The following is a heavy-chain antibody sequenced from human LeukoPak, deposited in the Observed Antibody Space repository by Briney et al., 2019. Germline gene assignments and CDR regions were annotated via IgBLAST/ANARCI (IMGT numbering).Heavy chain of an antibody. D-gene: IGHD2-15*01. Sequence: PGGSLRLSCAASGFTFSSYAMSWVRQAPGKGLGWVSAISGSGGSTYYADSVKGRFTISRDNSKHTLYLQMNSLRAEDTAVYYCAKDPHSGYYYYYMDVWGKGTTVTVSS. CDR2: ISGSGGST. J-gene: IGHJ6*03. V-gene: IGHV3-23*01. CDR3: AKDPHSGYYYYYMDV. CDR1: GFTFSSYA.